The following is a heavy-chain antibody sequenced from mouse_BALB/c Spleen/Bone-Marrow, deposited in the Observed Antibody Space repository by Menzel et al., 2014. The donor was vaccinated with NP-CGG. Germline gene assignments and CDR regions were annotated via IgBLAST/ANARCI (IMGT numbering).Heavy chain of an antibody. CDR2: INPGSSTI. Sequence: EVQVVESGGGLVQPGGSLILSCAASGFDFSRYWMSWARRAPGKGQEWIGEINPGSSTINYTPSLKDKFIISRDNAKKTLYLQVSKVRSEDTALYYCARLGYYGCFAYWGQGTTLTVSS. CDR1: GFDFSRYW. J-gene: IGHJ2*01. CDR3: ARLGYYGCFAY. V-gene: IGHV4-2*02. D-gene: IGHD1-2*01.